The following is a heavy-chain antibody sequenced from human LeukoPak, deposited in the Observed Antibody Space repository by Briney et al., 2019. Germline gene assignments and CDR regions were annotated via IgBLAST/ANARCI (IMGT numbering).Heavy chain of an antibody. J-gene: IGHJ4*02. V-gene: IGHV4-59*01. CDR3: ARVVDYGYSDY. CDR1: GGSITNYR. CDR2: TYYTGST. D-gene: IGHD3-10*01. Sequence: PSETLSLTCSVSGGSITNYRWSWTRQPPGRGLEWLGYTYYTGSTKYNPSLKSRVTISVDTSKNHFSLKLSSVTAADTAVYYCARVVDYGYSDYWGQGTLVTVSS.